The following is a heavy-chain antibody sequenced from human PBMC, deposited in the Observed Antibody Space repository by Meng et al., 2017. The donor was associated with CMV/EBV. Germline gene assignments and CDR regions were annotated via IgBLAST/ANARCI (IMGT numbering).Heavy chain of an antibody. CDR3: ARRGGADY. D-gene: IGHD3-10*01. V-gene: IGHV3-66*04. CDR1: VCTVGSNC. Sequence: EQSGEAGGGLVQRGGALSRSCGDSVCTVGSNCLSWVRRAQGKGLRWFSVFYSGGSTYYADSVKRRFTMSRDNSKNTLYLQNNSLRAEDTAVYYCARRGGADYWGQGTLVTVSS. J-gene: IGHJ4*02. CDR2: FYSGGST.